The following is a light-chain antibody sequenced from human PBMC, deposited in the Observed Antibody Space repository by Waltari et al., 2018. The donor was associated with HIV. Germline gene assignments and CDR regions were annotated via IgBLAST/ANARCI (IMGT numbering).Light chain of an antibody. V-gene: IGLV1-47*01. J-gene: IGLJ2*01. Sequence: QSVLTQPPSASGTPGQTVTISCSGGTSNLDYNYVYWYQHLPGMTPRLLSYRNHQRPAGVPDRFSGSKSGTSASLAISGLRSEDEADYYCAAWDDSLSDVIFGGGTKLTVL. CDR1: TSNLDYNY. CDR2: RNH. CDR3: AAWDDSLSDVI.